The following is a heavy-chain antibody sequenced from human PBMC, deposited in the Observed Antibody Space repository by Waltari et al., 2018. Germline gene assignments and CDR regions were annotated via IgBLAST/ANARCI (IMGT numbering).Heavy chain of an antibody. V-gene: IGHV3-74*01. J-gene: IGHJ5*02. CDR2: INNDVNKP. CDR3: TTDMPNSRFDP. D-gene: IGHD2-2*01. Sequence: EMKMVESGGGLVQPGGSLRFPCATSGSTLSDYWMHWVRQAPGKGLVWVAHINNDVNKPTYADSVKGRFTISRDNAKNTLYLQMNSLTAEDTAVYYCTTDMPNSRFDPWGQGSLVTVSS. CDR1: GSTLSDYW.